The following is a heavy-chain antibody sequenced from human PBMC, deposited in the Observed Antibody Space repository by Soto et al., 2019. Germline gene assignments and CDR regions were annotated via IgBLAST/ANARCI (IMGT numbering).Heavy chain of an antibody. CDR3: ARVHVMVVAGSTFDY. D-gene: IGHD6-19*01. Sequence: SETLSLTCTVSGDSLSSGSYWGWIRQPPGEGPEWIASIYHGGTTFYNPSLKSRISISVDTSKNQFSLRLTSVTAADTATYYCARVHVMVVAGSTFDYWGPGTLGTVSS. CDR1: GDSLSSGSY. J-gene: IGHJ4*03. CDR2: IYHGGTT. V-gene: IGHV4-38-2*02.